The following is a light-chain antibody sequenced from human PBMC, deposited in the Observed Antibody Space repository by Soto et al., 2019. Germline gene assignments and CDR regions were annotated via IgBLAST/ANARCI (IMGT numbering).Light chain of an antibody. CDR2: DVI. CDR3: CSXAXXXXXX. J-gene: IGLJ1*01. V-gene: IGLV2-11*01. CDR1: SSDIGGYNY. Sequence: QSALTQPRSVSGSPGQSVTISCTGTSSDIGGYNYVSWYQQHPGKAPKLMIYDVIKRPSGVPDRFSGSKSGNTASLTIYGLQAEDEADYYCCSXAXXXXXXFGTX.